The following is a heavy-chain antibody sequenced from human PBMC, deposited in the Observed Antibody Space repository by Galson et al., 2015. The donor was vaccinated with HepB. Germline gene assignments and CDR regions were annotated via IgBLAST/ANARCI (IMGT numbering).Heavy chain of an antibody. J-gene: IGHJ4*02. D-gene: IGHD6-13*01. CDR1: GYTFTGYY. V-gene: IGHV1-2*02. Sequence: SVKVSCKASGYTFTGYYIRWVRQAPGQGLEWMGWINPNSGGTNYALKFQGGVTMTRDTSISTGYMELSRLRSDDTAVYYCARELAAGFSYYFDYWGQGTLVTVSS. CDR3: ARELAAGFSYYFDY. CDR2: INPNSGGT.